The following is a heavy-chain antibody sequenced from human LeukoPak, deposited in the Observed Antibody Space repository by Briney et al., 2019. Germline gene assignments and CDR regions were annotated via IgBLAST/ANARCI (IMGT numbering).Heavy chain of an antibody. Sequence: LGESLKISCKGSGYSFTNYWIGWVRQMPGKGLEWMAIIYPGDSNTRYSPSFQGQVTISTDKSISTAYLQWSSLKASDTAIYYCARAYSSTWKAFDIWGQGTMVTVSS. D-gene: IGHD6-13*01. CDR2: IYPGDSNT. J-gene: IGHJ3*02. CDR1: GYSFTNYW. CDR3: ARAYSSTWKAFDI. V-gene: IGHV5-51*01.